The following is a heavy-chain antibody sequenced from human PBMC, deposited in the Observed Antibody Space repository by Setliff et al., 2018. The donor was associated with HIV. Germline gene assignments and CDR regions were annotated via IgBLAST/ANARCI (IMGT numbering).Heavy chain of an antibody. V-gene: IGHV3-74*01. Sequence: PGGSLRLSCAASGFTFSSYWMHWVRQAPGKGLVWVSRINSDGSSTSYADSVKGRFTISRDNAKNTLYLQMNSLRAGDTAVYYCAYYSSGSFYLGYYYYHGMDVWGQGPRSPSP. CDR3: AYYSSGSFYLGYYYYHGMDV. CDR2: INSDGSST. J-gene: IGHJ6*02. CDR1: GFTFSSYW. D-gene: IGHD3-10*01.